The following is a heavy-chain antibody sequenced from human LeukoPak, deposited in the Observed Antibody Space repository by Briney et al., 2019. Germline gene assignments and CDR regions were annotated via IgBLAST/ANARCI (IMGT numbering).Heavy chain of an antibody. CDR1: GFMFNDYV. D-gene: IGHD4-17*01. Sequence: PGGSLRLSCVGSGFMFNDYVMHWVRQVPGKGLEWVSRINTDGSSTSYADSVKGRFTISRDNAKNTLYLQMNSLRAEDTAVYYCARTGPTVTSLNRGQGTLVTVSS. CDR3: ARTGPTVTSLN. V-gene: IGHV3-74*01. CDR2: INTDGSST. J-gene: IGHJ4*02.